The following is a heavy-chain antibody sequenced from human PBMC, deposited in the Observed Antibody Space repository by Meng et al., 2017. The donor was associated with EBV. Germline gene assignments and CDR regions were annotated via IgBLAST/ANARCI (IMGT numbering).Heavy chain of an antibody. V-gene: IGHV4-61*01. CDR1: GASVSGGTYH. J-gene: IGHJ4*02. CDR2: IYYSGST. D-gene: IGHD3-16*02. CDR3: ASTDRLGELSLDY. Sequence: QVQRQESGPGLVKPSETLSLTCTVSGASVSGGTYHWSWIRQPPGKELEWIGYIYYSGSTNYNPSLKSRVTISVDTSKNQFSLKLSSVTAADTAVYYCASTDRLGELSLDYWGQGTLVTVSS.